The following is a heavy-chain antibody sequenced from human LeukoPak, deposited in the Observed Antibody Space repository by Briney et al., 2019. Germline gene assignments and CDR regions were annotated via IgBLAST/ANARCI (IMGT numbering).Heavy chain of an antibody. D-gene: IGHD6-25*01. V-gene: IGHV4-31*03. J-gene: IGHJ6*02. CDR2: ISYSGST. CDR1: GDSINSRGYY. CDR3: ATDTLVAASRYYYYRMDV. Sequence: PSETLSLTCTVSGDSINSRGYYWTWIRQYPGKGLEWIGYISYSGSTNYNPSLKSRVTILVDTSKSQFSLKLSSVTAADTAVYYCATDTLVAASRYYYYRMDVWGQGTTVTVSS.